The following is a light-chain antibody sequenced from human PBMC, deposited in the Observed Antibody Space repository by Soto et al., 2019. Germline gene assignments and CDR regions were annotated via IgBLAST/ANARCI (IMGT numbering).Light chain of an antibody. Sequence: EIVLTQSPATLSLSPGERATLSCRASQSVSSSLAWYQQKPGQAPRLLFHAASNRPPGIPARFSGSGSGTDFTLTISSLEPEDFAMYYCQQYNNWPPLTFGGGTKVDIK. CDR2: AAS. CDR1: QSVSSS. J-gene: IGKJ4*01. V-gene: IGKV3-11*01. CDR3: QQYNNWPPLT.